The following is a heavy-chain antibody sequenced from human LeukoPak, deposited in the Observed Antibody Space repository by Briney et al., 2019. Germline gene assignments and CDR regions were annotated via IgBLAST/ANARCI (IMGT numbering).Heavy chain of an antibody. J-gene: IGHJ6*03. CDR1: GGSISSYY. CDR3: ARLVAVAGTYYYYYIDV. Sequence: SETLSLTCTVSGGSISSYYWSWIRQPPGKGLEWIGYIYYSGSTNYNPSLKSRVTMSVDTSKNQFSLKLSSVTAADTAVYYCARLVAVAGTYYYYYIDVWGKGTTVTISS. D-gene: IGHD6-19*01. CDR2: IYYSGST. V-gene: IGHV4-59*12.